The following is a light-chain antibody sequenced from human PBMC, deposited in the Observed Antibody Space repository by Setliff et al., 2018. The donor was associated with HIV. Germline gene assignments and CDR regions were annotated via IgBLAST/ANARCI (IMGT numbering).Light chain of an antibody. CDR2: AAS. J-gene: IGLJ1*01. V-gene: IGLV2-14*01. CDR1: SSDVGGYIY. CDR3: SSYTSSSTGPYV. Sequence: QSVLTQPASVSGSPGQSITISCTGTSSDVGGYIYVSWYQQHPGKAPKLMIYAASKRPSGVSNRFSGSKSGNTASLTISGLQAEDEADYYCSSYTSSSTGPYVFGTGTKVTVL.